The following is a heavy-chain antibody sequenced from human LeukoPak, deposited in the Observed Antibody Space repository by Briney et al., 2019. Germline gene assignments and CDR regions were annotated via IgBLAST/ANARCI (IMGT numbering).Heavy chain of an antibody. Sequence: PSETLSLTCSVSGGSINDYFWSWIRHSPGKGLEWVAYIHYTGTTNYNPSLKSRVTMSLDTSGNRLSLELSSVTAADTALYFCARLSSDRPGYWPDYFDFWGQGSLVTVSS. CDR2: IHYTGTT. V-gene: IGHV4-59*08. J-gene: IGHJ4*02. D-gene: IGHD3-9*01. CDR1: GGSINDYF. CDR3: ARLSSDRPGYWPDYFDF.